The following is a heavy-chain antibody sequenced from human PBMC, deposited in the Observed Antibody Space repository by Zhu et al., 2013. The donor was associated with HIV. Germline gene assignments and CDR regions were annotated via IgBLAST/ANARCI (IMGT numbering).Heavy chain of an antibody. Sequence: QVQLVQSGAEVKKPGASVKVSCKASGYTFIDYYVHWVRQAPGQGLESMGWINPNSGSTAYTQKFQGRVTLTRDTSITTAYMELTRLTSDDTAVYYCAREGTSLATSSSGCFDPWAREPWSPSPQ. CDR2: INPNSGST. CDR3: AREGTSLATSSSGCFDP. CDR1: GYTFIDYY. D-gene: IGHD6-6*01. J-gene: IGHJ5*02. V-gene: IGHV1-2*02.